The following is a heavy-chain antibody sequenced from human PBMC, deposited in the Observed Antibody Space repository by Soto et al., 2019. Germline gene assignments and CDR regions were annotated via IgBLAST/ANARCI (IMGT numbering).Heavy chain of an antibody. D-gene: IGHD6-6*01. CDR3: ARDRRSSSSVEGVDY. Sequence: QVQLVQSGAEVKKPGSSVKVSCKASGGTFSSYAISWVRQAPGQGLEWMGGVIPIFGTANYAQKFQGRVTITADESTSTAHMELSSLRSEDTAVYYCARDRRSSSSVEGVDYWGQGTLVTVSS. CDR2: VIPIFGTA. CDR1: GGTFSSYA. V-gene: IGHV1-69*12. J-gene: IGHJ4*02.